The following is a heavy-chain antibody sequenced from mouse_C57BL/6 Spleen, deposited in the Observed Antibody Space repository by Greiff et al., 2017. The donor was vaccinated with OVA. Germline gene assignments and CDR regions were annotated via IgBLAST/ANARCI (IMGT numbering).Heavy chain of an antibody. J-gene: IGHJ3*01. CDR2: ISYDGSN. Sequence: ESGPGLVKPSQSLSLTCSVTGYSITSGYYWNWIRQFPGNKLEWMGYISYDGSNNYNPSLKNRISITRDTSKNQFFLKLNSVTTEDTATYYCAREIDYDGAFAYWGQGTLVTVSA. CDR3: AREIDYDGAFAY. D-gene: IGHD2-4*01. V-gene: IGHV3-6*01. CDR1: GYSITSGYY.